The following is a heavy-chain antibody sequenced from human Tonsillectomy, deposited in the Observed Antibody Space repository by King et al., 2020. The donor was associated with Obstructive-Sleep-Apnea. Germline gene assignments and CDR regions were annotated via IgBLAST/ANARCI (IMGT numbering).Heavy chain of an antibody. J-gene: IGHJ4*02. D-gene: IGHD2-15*01. CDR3: AKSVRCSSGSCYPDY. Sequence: VQLVESGGGLVQPGGSLRLSCAASGFTFITYAMNWVRQAPGKGLEWVSSISGSDVTTFYADSVKGRFTISRDNSKNTLFLQMNSLRAEDTAVYFCAKSVRCSSGSCYPDYWGQGNLVAVSS. CDR2: ISGSDVTT. V-gene: IGHV3-23*04. CDR1: GFTFITYA.